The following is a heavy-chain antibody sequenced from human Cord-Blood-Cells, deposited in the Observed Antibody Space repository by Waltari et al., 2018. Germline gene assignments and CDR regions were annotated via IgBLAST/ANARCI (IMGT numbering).Heavy chain of an antibody. J-gene: IGHJ4*02. CDR1: GGSFSGYY. V-gene: IGHV4-34*01. CDR2: INHSGST. Sequence: QVQLQQWGAGLLTPSETLSLTCDVYGGSFSGYYWSWIRQPQGKGLGLIGEINHSGSTNCNPSHKSRVTISVDTSKNQFSQKLSSVTAADTAVYYCASYYYYDSSGYYFDYWGQGTLVTVSS. CDR3: ASYYYYDSSGYYFDY. D-gene: IGHD3-22*01.